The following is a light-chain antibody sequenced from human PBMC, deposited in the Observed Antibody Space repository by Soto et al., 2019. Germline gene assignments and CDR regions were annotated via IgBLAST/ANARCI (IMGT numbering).Light chain of an antibody. CDR1: QAIYNY. CDR2: AAS. J-gene: IGKJ4*01. Sequence: DIQMTQSPSSLSASVGDRVTITCRASQAIYNYLAWYQQKPGNDPTLLISAASTLQSGVPSRFSGSGSGTDFTLTISSLQPDDVETYYCHEFSAVPTFGGGTKVEI. CDR3: HEFSAVPT. V-gene: IGKV1-27*01.